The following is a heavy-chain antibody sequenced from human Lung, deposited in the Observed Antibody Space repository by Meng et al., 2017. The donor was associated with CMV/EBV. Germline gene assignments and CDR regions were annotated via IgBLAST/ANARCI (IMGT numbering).Heavy chain of an antibody. Sequence: SCVVSGFTFSGYEMNWVRLAPGKGLEWVSYISSSGNIKYYADSVKGRFTISRDNARNSLFLQMNSLRVEDTAVYFCAKDAARQYYDSSGYYFDYWGLGTXVTGAS. CDR2: ISSSGNIK. CDR1: GFTFSGYE. CDR3: AKDAARQYYDSSGYYFDY. J-gene: IGHJ4*02. D-gene: IGHD3-22*01. V-gene: IGHV3-48*03.